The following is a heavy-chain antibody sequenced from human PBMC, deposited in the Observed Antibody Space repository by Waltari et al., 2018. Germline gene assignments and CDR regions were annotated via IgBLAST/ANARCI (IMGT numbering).Heavy chain of an antibody. J-gene: IGHJ6*03. CDR3: ARDARGIAARNYYYYYMDV. CDR2: INPTSGVT. CDR1: GYTFTGYY. Sequence: QVQLVQSGAEVKKPGASVKVSCKASGYTFTGYYMHWVRQAPGQGLEWMGWINPTSGVTNYEKKFQGRVTRTRDTSISTAYMELSRLRSDETAVYYCARDARGIAARNYYYYYMDVWGKGTTVTVSS. V-gene: IGHV1-2*02. D-gene: IGHD6-13*01.